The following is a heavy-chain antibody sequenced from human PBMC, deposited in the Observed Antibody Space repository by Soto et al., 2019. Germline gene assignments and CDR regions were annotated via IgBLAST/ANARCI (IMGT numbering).Heavy chain of an antibody. CDR2: ISANNGNT. CDR3: ARDRPTTVTKYNYYGLDV. V-gene: IGHV1-18*04. CDR1: AYTFTSYG. Sequence: ASVKVSCKASAYTFTSYGITWVRQAPGRGLEWMGWISANNGNTNYAQKVQGRVTMTTDTSTSTAYMELRSLRSDDTGVYYCARDRPTTVTKYNYYGLDVWGQGTTVTVSS. J-gene: IGHJ6*02. D-gene: IGHD4-17*01.